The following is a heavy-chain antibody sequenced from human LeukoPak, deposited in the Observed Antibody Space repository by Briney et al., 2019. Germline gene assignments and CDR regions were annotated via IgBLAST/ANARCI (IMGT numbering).Heavy chain of an antibody. D-gene: IGHD6-13*01. CDR1: GCTFSGFG. J-gene: IGHJ4*02. V-gene: IGHV3-33*01. CDR3: ARDRYSSMWSVFEY. Sequence: HGGVLKLPCAASGCTFSGFGWRWISKKKSKGLEWVAVIRYDGSTKVYADSVKGRFTISRDNSRNTLYLEVNGLSVDYSAVLYGARDRYSSMWSVFEYWGQGALVTVSS. CDR2: IRYDGSTK.